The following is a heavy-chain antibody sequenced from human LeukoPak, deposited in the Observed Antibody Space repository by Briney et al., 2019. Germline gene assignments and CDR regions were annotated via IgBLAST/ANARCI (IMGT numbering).Heavy chain of an antibody. CDR1: GFTFSSYG. J-gene: IGHJ4*02. Sequence: GGSLRLSCAASGFTFSSYGMHWVRQAPGKGLEWVAFIRYDGSNEYYADSVKGRFTISRDNSKNTLYLQMNSLRAEDTAVYYCAKDQYSRTWYLYYFDYWGPGTLVTVSS. CDR2: IRYDGSNE. V-gene: IGHV3-30*02. CDR3: AKDQYSRTWYLYYFDY. D-gene: IGHD1-26*01.